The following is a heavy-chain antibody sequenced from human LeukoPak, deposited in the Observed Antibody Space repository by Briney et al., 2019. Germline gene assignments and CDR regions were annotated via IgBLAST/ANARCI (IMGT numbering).Heavy chain of an antibody. CDR1: GFTSSSYA. D-gene: IGHD3-10*01. CDR2: ISGSGGST. J-gene: IGHJ4*02. CDR3: AKDYGSGGYLWSDY. V-gene: IGHV3-23*01. Sequence: GGSLRLSCAASGFTSSSYAMSWVRQAPGKGLEWVSAISGSGGSTYYADSVKGRFTISRDNSKNTLYLQMNSLRAEDTAVYYCAKDYGSGGYLWSDYWGQGTLVTVSS.